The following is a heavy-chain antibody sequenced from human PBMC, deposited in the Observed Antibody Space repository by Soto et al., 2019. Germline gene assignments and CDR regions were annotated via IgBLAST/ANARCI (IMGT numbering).Heavy chain of an antibody. CDR1: GFSFSGYW. CDR2: INSAGTNT. V-gene: IGHV3-74*01. J-gene: IGHJ4*02. Sequence: EVQLVESGGGLVQPGGSLRLSCAASGFSFSGYWMHWVRQVPGQAPTWVSRINSAGTNTDSADSVRGRFTISKDTASNTLYLQMNSLRVEDTAVYYCSRALDGMIPTAFWGQGTLVTVSS. D-gene: IGHD3-16*01. CDR3: SRALDGMIPTAF.